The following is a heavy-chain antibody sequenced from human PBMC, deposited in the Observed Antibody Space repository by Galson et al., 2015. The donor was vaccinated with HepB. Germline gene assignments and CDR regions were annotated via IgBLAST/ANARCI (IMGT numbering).Heavy chain of an antibody. CDR1: GYTFTSYG. V-gene: IGHV1-18*01. CDR2: ISAYNGNT. CDR3: ARDIAPYCSSTSCSPGY. D-gene: IGHD2-2*01. J-gene: IGHJ4*02. Sequence: QSGAEVKKPGASARVSCKASGYTFTSYGISWVRQAPGQGLEWMGWISAYNGNTNYAQKLQGRVTMTTDTSTSTAYMELRSLRSDDTAVYYCARDIAPYCSSTSCSPGYWGQGTLVTVSS.